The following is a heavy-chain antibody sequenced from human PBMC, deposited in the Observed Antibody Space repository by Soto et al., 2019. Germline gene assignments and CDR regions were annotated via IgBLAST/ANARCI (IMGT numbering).Heavy chain of an antibody. CDR2: IIPIFGTA. CDR1: GGTFSSYA. Sequence: VKVSCKASGGTFSSYAISWVRQAPGQGLEWMGGIIPIFGTANYAQKFQGRVTITADESTSTAYMELSSLRSEDTAVYYCARMKGYYYDSSGYYYWFGPWGQGTLVTVSS. CDR3: ARMKGYYYDSSGYYYWFGP. D-gene: IGHD3-22*01. J-gene: IGHJ5*02. V-gene: IGHV1-69*13.